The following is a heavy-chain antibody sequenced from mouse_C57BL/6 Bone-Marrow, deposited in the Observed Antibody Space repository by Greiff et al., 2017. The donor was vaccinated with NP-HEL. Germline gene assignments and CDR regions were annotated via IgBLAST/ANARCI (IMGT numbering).Heavy chain of an antibody. Sequence: EVKLVESGGGLVQPGGSLKLSCAASGFTFSDYYMYWVRQTPEKRLEWVAYISNGGGSTYYPDTVKGRFTISRDNAKNTLYLQMSRLKSEDTAMYYCARRVTTVVAYYAMDYWGQGTSVTVSS. D-gene: IGHD1-1*01. J-gene: IGHJ4*01. CDR1: GFTFSDYY. CDR3: ARRVTTVVAYYAMDY. V-gene: IGHV5-12*01. CDR2: ISNGGGST.